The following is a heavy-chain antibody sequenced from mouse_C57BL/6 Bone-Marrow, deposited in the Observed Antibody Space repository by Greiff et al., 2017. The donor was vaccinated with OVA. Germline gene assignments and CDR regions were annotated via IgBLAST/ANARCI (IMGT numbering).Heavy chain of an antibody. J-gene: IGHJ3*01. CDR3: AREGGYGWFAY. CDR1: GYSFTGYY. Sequence: VQLKESGPELVKPGASVKISCKASGYSFTGYYMHWVKQSSEKSLEWIGEINPSTGGTSYNQKFKGKATLTVDKSSSTAYMQLKSLTSEDSAVYYCAREGGYGWFAYWGQGTLVTVSA. V-gene: IGHV1-43*01. D-gene: IGHD2-2*01. CDR2: INPSTGGT.